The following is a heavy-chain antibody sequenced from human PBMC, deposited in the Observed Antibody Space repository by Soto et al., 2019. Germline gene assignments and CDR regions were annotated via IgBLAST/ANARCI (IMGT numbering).Heavy chain of an antibody. Sequence: QVQLVESGGGVVQPGRSLRLSCAASGFTFSSYAMHWVRQAPGKGLEWVAVISYDGSNKYYADSVKGRFTISRGNSKNTLYLQMNSLRAEDTAVYYCARGYEAYYYGMDVWGQGTTVTVSS. D-gene: IGHD1-20*01. CDR1: GFTFSSYA. V-gene: IGHV3-30-3*01. J-gene: IGHJ6*02. CDR2: ISYDGSNK. CDR3: ARGYEAYYYGMDV.